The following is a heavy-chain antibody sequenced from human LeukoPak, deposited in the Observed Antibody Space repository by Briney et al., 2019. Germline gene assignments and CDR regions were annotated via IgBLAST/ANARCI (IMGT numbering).Heavy chain of an antibody. CDR2: ISGSDGST. J-gene: IGHJ4*02. CDR3: ANAYSSGWYYFDY. Sequence: GGSLRLSCAASGFTFSSYAMSWVRQAPVKGLEWVSVISGSDGSTYYADSVKGRFTISRDNSKNTLYLQMNSLRAEDTAVYYCANAYSSGWYYFDYWGQGTLVTVSS. D-gene: IGHD6-19*01. V-gene: IGHV3-23*01. CDR1: GFTFSSYA.